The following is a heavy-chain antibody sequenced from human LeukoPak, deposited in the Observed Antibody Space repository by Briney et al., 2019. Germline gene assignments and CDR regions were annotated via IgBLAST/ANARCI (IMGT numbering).Heavy chain of an antibody. CDR1: GFTFSSYG. CDR3: ARDPSVEMATAYFDY. CDR2: IVTGSARST. D-gene: IGHD5-24*01. J-gene: IGHJ4*02. Sequence: GGTLRLSCAASGFTFSSYGMSWGRQAPGKGLEWVSSIVTGSARSTYYADFVRGRFTISRDNAKNSLYLQMNSLRAEDTAVYYCARDPSVEMATAYFDYWGQGTLVTVSS. V-gene: IGHV3-23*01.